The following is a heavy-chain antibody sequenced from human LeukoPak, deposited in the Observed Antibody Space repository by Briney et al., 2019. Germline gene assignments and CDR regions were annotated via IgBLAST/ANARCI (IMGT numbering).Heavy chain of an antibody. CDR2: MNPNSGNT. Sequence: GASVKVSCKASGYTFTSYDINWVRQATGQGLEWMGWMNPNSGNTGYAQNFQGRVTMTRNTSISTAYMELSSLRSEDTAVYYCARVLTNGDLPGYWGQGTLVSVSS. D-gene: IGHD3-10*01. CDR1: GYTFTSYD. V-gene: IGHV1-8*01. J-gene: IGHJ4*02. CDR3: ARVLTNGDLPGY.